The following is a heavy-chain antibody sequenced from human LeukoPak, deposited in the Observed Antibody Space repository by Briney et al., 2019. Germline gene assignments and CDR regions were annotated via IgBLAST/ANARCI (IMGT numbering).Heavy chain of an antibody. CDR2: MNPNSGNT. CDR1: GYTFTSYD. J-gene: IGHJ4*02. D-gene: IGHD6-19*01. CDR3: ARGRIVRNPSSGWYPY. Sequence: ASVKVSCKASGYTFTSYDINWVRQATGQGLEWMGWMNPNSGNTGYAQKFQGRVTMTRNTSISTAYMELSSLRSEDTAVYYCARGRIVRNPSSGWYPYWGQGTLVTVSS. V-gene: IGHV1-8*01.